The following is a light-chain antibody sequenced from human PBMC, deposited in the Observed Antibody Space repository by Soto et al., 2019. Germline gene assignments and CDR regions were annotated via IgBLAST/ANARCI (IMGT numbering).Light chain of an antibody. Sequence: QSVLTQPPSVSAAPGQKVTISCSGSSSNIGKNYVSWYQQLPGTAPKLLIYDNNKRPSGIPDRFSGSKSGTSATLGITGLQTGDEADYYCATWDDSLTAALFGGGTQLTVL. V-gene: IGLV1-51*01. CDR1: SSNIGKNY. CDR2: DNN. J-gene: IGLJ2*01. CDR3: ATWDDSLTAAL.